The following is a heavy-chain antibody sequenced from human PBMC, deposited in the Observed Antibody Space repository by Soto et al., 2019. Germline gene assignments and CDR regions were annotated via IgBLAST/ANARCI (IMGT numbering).Heavy chain of an antibody. CDR1: GYTFTSYY. CDR3: AREADVAIFGVVSYYAMDV. D-gene: IGHD3-3*02. J-gene: IGHJ6*02. V-gene: IGHV1-46*01. CDR2: INPSGTT. Sequence: GASVKVSCKSSGYTFTSYYIHWVRQAPGQGLEWLGIINPSGTTTYAQKFQGRVTLTRDTSASTVYMELSRLRSEDAAVYYCAREADVAIFGVVSYYAMDVWG.